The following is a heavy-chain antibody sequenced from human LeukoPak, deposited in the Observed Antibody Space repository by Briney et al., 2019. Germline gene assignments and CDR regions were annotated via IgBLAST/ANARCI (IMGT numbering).Heavy chain of an antibody. J-gene: IGHJ5*02. Sequence: PSQTLSLTCTVSGGSISSGDYYWSWIRQPPGKGLEWIGYIYYSGSTYYNPSLKSRVTISVDTSKNQFSLKLSSVTAADTAVYYCARSPVTTVDWFDPWGQGTLVTVSS. CDR3: ARSPVTTVDWFDP. D-gene: IGHD4-17*01. CDR2: IYYSGST. V-gene: IGHV4-30-4*01. CDR1: GGSISSGDYY.